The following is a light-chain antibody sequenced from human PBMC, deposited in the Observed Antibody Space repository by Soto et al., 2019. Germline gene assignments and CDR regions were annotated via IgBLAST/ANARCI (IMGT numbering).Light chain of an antibody. J-gene: IGKJ1*01. CDR2: AAS. V-gene: IGKV1-27*01. Sequence: DIQMTQSPSSLSASVGDRVTITCRASQGISSYLAWYQQKPGKVPKILIYAASTLQSGVPSRFSGSGSGTEFTLTISSLQPEDVATYFWQKYNSAPWTFGQGTKVEIK. CDR3: QKYNSAPWT. CDR1: QGISSY.